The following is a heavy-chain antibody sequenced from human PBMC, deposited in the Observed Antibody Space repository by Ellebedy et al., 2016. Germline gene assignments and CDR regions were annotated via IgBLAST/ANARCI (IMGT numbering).Heavy chain of an antibody. Sequence: GGSLRLSCAASGFTFSSYAMHWVRQAPGKGLEWVAVISYDGSNKYYADSVKGRFTISRDNSKNTLYLQMNSLRAEDTAVYYCAKDPRGVWNYYCGVDVWGQGTTVTVSS. CDR1: GFTFSSYA. V-gene: IGHV3-30-3*01. D-gene: IGHD3-16*01. CDR3: AKDPRGVWNYYCGVDV. CDR2: ISYDGSNK. J-gene: IGHJ6*02.